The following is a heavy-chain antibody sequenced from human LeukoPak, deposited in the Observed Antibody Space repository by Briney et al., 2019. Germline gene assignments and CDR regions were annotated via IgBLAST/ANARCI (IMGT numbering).Heavy chain of an antibody. D-gene: IGHD2-15*01. CDR2: IYYSGTT. CDR3: ARLNRQCSGGSCHSGWFDP. CDR1: GDSISSTSYY. Sequence: SETLSLTCAVSGDSISSTSYYWAWIRQPPGRGLEWIGTIYYSGTTYYNPSLKSRVTISVDTSKNQFSLKLSSVTAADTAVYYCARLNRQCSGGSCHSGWFDPWGQGTLVTVSP. V-gene: IGHV4-39*01. J-gene: IGHJ5*02.